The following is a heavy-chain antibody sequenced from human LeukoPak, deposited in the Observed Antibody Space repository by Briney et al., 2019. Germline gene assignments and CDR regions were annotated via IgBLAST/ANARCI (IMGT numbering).Heavy chain of an antibody. Sequence: PGGSLRLSCAASGFTFSDHYMSWIRQAPGKGLEWLSYITSSSTTTSYADSVKGRFTVSRDNAKNSLYLQMYGLRADDTAVYYCVRGVGPLFDPWGQGTLGTVSS. CDR3: VRGVGPLFDP. J-gene: IGHJ5*02. V-gene: IGHV3-11*04. CDR2: ITSSSTTT. CDR1: GFTFSDHY.